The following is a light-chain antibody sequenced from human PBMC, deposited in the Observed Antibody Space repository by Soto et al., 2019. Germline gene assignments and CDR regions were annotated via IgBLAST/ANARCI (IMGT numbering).Light chain of an antibody. V-gene: IGKV1-39*01. CDR3: QQIYIAPVT. J-gene: IGKJ1*01. Sequence: DVQMTQSPSSLSASVGDRVTITCRASQNIDSCLNWYQQKPGKAPKLLIYAASNLQSGVPSRFSGSESGADFILTISRLQPEDFATYYCQQIYIAPVTFGQGTKVEIK. CDR2: AAS. CDR1: QNIDSC.